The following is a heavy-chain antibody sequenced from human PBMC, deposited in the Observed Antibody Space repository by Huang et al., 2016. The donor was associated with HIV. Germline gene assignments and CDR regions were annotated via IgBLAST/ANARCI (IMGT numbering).Heavy chain of an antibody. J-gene: IGHJ3*02. CDR3: ARERMMSWLDDHDAFDI. Sequence: QVQLQQWGAGLLKPSETLSLTCAVYGGSFSGYYWMWIRQSPGKGLEWIGEINHSGSTNDHPSLKSRLTISVDTSKNQFSVKLSSVTAADTAVYYCARERMMSWLDDHDAFDIWGQGTMVTVSS. D-gene: IGHD1-1*01. CDR2: INHSGST. CDR1: GGSFSGYY. V-gene: IGHV4-34*01.